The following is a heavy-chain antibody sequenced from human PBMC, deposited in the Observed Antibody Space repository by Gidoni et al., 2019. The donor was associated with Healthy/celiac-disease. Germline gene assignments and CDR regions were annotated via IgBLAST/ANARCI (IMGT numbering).Heavy chain of an antibody. D-gene: IGHD3-10*01. V-gene: IGHV3-23*01. J-gene: IGHJ3*02. CDR1: GFPFSSYA. CDR3: AKDPSLIYGSGNDAFDI. CDR2: ISGSGGST. Sequence: EVQLLESGGGFVQPGGSLRLSFAASGFPFSSYAMSWVRQAPGKGLEWVSAISGSGGSTYYADSVKGRFTISRDNSKNTLYLQMNSLRAEDTAVYYCAKDPSLIYGSGNDAFDIWGQGTMVTVSS.